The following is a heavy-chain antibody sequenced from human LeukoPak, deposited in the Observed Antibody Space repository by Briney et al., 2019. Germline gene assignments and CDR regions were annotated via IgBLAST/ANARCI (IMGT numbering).Heavy chain of an antibody. CDR2: ISGSSSYI. D-gene: IGHD1-26*01. CDR3: ARWEARWGYFDP. V-gene: IGHV3-21*01. CDR1: GFTFSSYS. Sequence: GGSLRLSCAASGFTFSSYSMNWVRQAPGKGLEWVSSISGSSSYIYYADSVKGRFTFSRDNAKNSLYLQMNSLRAEDTAVYYCARWEARWGYFDPWGRDTLVTVSS. J-gene: IGHJ2*01.